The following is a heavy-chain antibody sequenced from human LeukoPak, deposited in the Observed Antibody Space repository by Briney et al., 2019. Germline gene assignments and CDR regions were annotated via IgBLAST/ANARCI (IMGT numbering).Heavy chain of an antibody. CDR3: ARAGEGYDSSGRRNAFDI. CDR1: GFTFSSYD. V-gene: IGHV3-13*01. J-gene: IGHJ3*02. Sequence: GGSLRLSCAASGFTFSSYDMHWVRQATGKGLEWVSAIGTAGDTYYPGSVKGRFTISRENAKNSLYLQMNSLRAGDTAVYYCARAGEGYDSSGRRNAFDIWGQGTMVTVSS. D-gene: IGHD3-22*01. CDR2: IGTAGDT.